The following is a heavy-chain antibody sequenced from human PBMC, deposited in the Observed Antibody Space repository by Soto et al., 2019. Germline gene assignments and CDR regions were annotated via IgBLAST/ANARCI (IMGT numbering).Heavy chain of an antibody. Sequence: QVQLVQSGAEVKKPGAPVTVSCKASGYTCTNYGFSWVRQAPGQGLEWMGWISGYNGNTKYAEKFQNIVTMTTDTTTTTAHMELRSLRSDDTAVYYCAREGPAPYYYYGMDVWGQGTAVTVSS. V-gene: IGHV1-18*01. CDR3: AREGPAPYYYYGMDV. J-gene: IGHJ6*02. CDR2: ISGYNGNT. CDR1: GYTCTNYG. D-gene: IGHD6-25*01.